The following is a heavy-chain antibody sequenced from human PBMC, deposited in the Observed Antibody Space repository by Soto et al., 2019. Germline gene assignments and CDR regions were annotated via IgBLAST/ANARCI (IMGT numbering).Heavy chain of an antibody. CDR2: IYNSGST. CDR1: GGSISHYY. J-gene: IGHJ4*02. CDR3: ARGHAFDFDY. V-gene: IGHV4-59*01. Sequence: SETLSLTCTVSGGSISHYYWSWLRQPPGKGLEWIGYIYNSGSTNYNPSLKSRVTISGDTSKNQFSLKLSSVTAADTAVYYCARGHAFDFDYWGQGTLVTVS.